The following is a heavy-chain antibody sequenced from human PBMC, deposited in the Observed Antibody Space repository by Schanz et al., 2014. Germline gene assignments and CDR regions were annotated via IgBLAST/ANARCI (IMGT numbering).Heavy chain of an antibody. Sequence: QVQLVESGGGLVKPGGSLRLSCAASGFTFSDFYMSWIRQAPGKGLEWVSYLSSSGKTIYSADSVQGRFTISRDNAKNSLYLQMNSLRAEDTALYYCAKDPHKDYGGKPQALDIWGQGTMVTVSS. CDR2: LSSSGKTI. CDR1: GFTFSDFY. J-gene: IGHJ3*02. D-gene: IGHD4-17*01. CDR3: AKDPHKDYGGKPQALDI. V-gene: IGHV3-11*04.